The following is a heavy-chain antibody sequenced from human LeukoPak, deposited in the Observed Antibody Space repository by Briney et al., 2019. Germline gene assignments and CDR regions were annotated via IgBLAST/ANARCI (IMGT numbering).Heavy chain of an antibody. Sequence: GGSLRLSCAASGFTFSNYWMHWIRQVPGKGLVWVSHIKYDGSATNYADSVKGRFTISRDNARNTLYLQMNSLRAEDTAVYYCARAGSHWHYVYWGQGTVVTVSS. CDR3: ARAGSHWHYVY. D-gene: IGHD3-10*01. CDR1: GFTFSNYW. CDR2: IKYDGSAT. V-gene: IGHV3-74*01. J-gene: IGHJ4*02.